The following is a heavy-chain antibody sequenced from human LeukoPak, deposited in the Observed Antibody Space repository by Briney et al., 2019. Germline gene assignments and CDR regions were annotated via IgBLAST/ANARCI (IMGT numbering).Heavy chain of an antibody. Sequence: SETLSLTCTVSGGSISSGGYYWSRIRQHPGKGLEWIGYIYYSGSTYYNPSLKSRVTISVDTSKNQFSLKLSCVTAADTAVYYCARDKGVPAAPYWYFDLWGRGTLVTVSS. V-gene: IGHV4-31*03. CDR3: ARDKGVPAAPYWYFDL. J-gene: IGHJ2*01. D-gene: IGHD2-2*01. CDR2: IYYSGST. CDR1: GGSISSGGYY.